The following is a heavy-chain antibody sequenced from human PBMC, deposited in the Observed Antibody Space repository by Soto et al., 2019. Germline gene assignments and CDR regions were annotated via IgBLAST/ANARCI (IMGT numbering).Heavy chain of an antibody. CDR1: GYTFTSYD. CDR2: INAGTGNT. CDR3: ARGASIAVESYFDS. V-gene: IGHV1-3*01. D-gene: IGHD6-19*01. J-gene: IGHJ4*02. Sequence: ASVKVSCKASGYTFTSYDINWVRQAPGQRLEWMGWINAGTGNTKYSQKFQGRVTISRDTSATTAYMKLSSLRSEDTAVYYCARGASIAVESYFDSWGQGTLVTVSS.